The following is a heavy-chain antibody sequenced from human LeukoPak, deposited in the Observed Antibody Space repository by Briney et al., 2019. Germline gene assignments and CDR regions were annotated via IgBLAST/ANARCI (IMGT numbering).Heavy chain of an antibody. CDR2: ISWNSGSI. V-gene: IGHV3-9*01. Sequence: GRSLRLSCAASGFTFDDYAMHWVRQAPGKGLEWVSGISWNSGSIGYADSVKGRFTISRDNAKNSLYLQMNSLRAEDTALYYCAKDMSGVLWFGEEGLNWVGSIDYWGQGTLVTVSS. CDR3: AKDMSGVLWFGEEGLNWVGSIDY. D-gene: IGHD3-10*01. J-gene: IGHJ4*02. CDR1: GFTFDDYA.